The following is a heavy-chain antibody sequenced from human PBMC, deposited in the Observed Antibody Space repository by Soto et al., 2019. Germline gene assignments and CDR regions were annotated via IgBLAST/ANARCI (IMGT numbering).Heavy chain of an antibody. CDR2: IYHRGST. Sequence: SETLSLTCAVSGGSISSGGYSWSWIRQPPGKGLEWIGYIYHRGSTYYNPSLKSRVTISVDRSKNQFSLQLSSVTVADTAVYYCARDFKRYSSPPCPLEYWGLGTLVTVSS. D-gene: IGHD6-13*01. CDR3: ARDFKRYSSPPCPLEY. J-gene: IGHJ4*02. V-gene: IGHV4-30-2*01. CDR1: GGSISSGGYS.